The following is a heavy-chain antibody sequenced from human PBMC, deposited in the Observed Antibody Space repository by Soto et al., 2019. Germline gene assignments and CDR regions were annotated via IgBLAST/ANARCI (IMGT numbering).Heavy chain of an antibody. CDR2: IYYSGST. V-gene: IGHV4-61*01. CDR1: GGSVSSGSYY. CDR3: ASWGFYDSSGYYPEYFQH. D-gene: IGHD3-22*01. J-gene: IGHJ1*01. Sequence: SETLSLTCTVSGGSVSSGSYYWSWIRQPPXKGLEWIGYIYYSGSTNYNPSLKSRVTISVDTSKNQFSLKPSSVTAADTAVYYCASWGFYDSSGYYPEYFQHWGQGTLVTVSS.